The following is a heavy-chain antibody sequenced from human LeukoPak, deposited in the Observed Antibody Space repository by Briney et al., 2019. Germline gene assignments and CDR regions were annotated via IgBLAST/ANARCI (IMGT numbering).Heavy chain of an antibody. V-gene: IGHV4-30-2*01. CDR2: IYHSGST. CDR1: GGSISSGGYS. J-gene: IGHJ4*02. Sequence: SESLSLTCAVSGGSISSGGYSWSWIRQPPGKGLEWIGYIYHSGSTYYNPSLKSRVTISVDRSKNQLSLNLSSVTAADTAVYYCARGVTSLYFDYWVQGTLVTVSS. D-gene: IGHD3-16*02. CDR3: ARGVTSLYFDY.